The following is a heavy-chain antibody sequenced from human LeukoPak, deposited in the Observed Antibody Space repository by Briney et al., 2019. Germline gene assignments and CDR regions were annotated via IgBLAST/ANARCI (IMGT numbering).Heavy chain of an antibody. Sequence: PSETLSLTCTVSGYSISSGYYWGWIRQPPGKGLEWIGSIYHSGSTYYNPSLKSRVTISVDTSKNQFSLKLSSVTAADTAVYYCASGVGKIDPWGQGTLVTVSS. J-gene: IGHJ5*02. CDR3: ASGVGKIDP. V-gene: IGHV4-38-2*02. CDR1: GYSISSGYY. CDR2: IYHSGST. D-gene: IGHD2-15*01.